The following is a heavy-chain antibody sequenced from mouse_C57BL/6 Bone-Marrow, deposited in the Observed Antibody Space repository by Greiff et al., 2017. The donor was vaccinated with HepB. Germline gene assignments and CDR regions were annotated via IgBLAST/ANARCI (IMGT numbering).Heavy chain of an antibody. CDR2: IYPGGGYT. D-gene: IGHD2-5*01. J-gene: IGHJ4*01. Sequence: QVQLQQSGAELVRPGTSVKMSCKASGYTFTNYWIGWAKQRPGHGLEWIGDIYPGGGYTNYNEKFKGKATLTADKSSSTAYMQFSSLTSEDSAIYYCARSGYSNYEGAMDYWGQGTSVTVSS. V-gene: IGHV1-63*01. CDR1: GYTFTNYW. CDR3: ARSGYSNYEGAMDY.